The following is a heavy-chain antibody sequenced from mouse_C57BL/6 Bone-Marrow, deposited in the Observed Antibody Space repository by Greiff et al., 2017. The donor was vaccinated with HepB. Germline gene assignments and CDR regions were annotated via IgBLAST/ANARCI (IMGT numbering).Heavy chain of an antibody. D-gene: IGHD1-1*01. Sequence: VQLQQPGAELVKPGASVKLSCKASGYTFTSYWMQWVKQRPGQGLEWIGEIDPSDSYTNYNQKFKGKSTLTVDKSSSTAYMQLSSLTSEDSAVYYCARSYYYGSSRYFDVWGTGTTVTVSS. CDR3: ARSYYYGSSRYFDV. V-gene: IGHV1-50*01. CDR2: IDPSDSYT. CDR1: GYTFTSYW. J-gene: IGHJ1*03.